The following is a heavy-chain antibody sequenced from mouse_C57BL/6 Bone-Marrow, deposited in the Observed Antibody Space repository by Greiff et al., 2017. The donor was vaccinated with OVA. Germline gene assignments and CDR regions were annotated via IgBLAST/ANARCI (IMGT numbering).Heavy chain of an antibody. Sequence: VQLQQSGAELVKPGASVKISCKASAYTFTDYYINWVKQRPGQGLGWIGKVGPVSGSTYYNEKYKGKATQTADKSSSTAYMQLSSLTSEDSAVYFCERDCYGSCLWYFDVWGTGTTVTVSS. CDR3: ERDCYGSCLWYFDV. J-gene: IGHJ1*03. D-gene: IGHD1-1*01. CDR1: AYTFTDYY. CDR2: VGPVSGST. V-gene: IGHV1-77*01.